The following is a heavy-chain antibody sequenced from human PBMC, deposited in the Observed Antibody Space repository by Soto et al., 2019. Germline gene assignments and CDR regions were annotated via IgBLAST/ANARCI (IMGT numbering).Heavy chain of an antibody. CDR2: MNPNSGHT. V-gene: IGHV1-8*01. Sequence: ASVKVSCKASGYTFTSYDINWVRQATGQGLERMGWMNPNSGHTGYAQKFQGRVTMTTITSITTAYMELSSLGSDDTAVYYCARANSGPDYWGQGTLVTVSS. CDR1: GYTFTSYD. J-gene: IGHJ4*02. CDR3: ARANSGPDY.